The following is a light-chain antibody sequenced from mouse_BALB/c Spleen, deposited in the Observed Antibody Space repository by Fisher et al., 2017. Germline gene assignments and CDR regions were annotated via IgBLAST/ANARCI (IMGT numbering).Light chain of an antibody. CDR1: SSVSD. CDR2: STS. V-gene: IGKV4-80*01. Sequence: IVLTQSPAIMSASLGEEITLTCSASSSVSDMHWYQQKSGTSPKLLIYSTSNLASGVPSRFSGSGSGNSYSLTISSMEAEDAATYYCQQFTSSPLTFGAGTKLELK. J-gene: IGKJ5*01. CDR3: QQFTSSPLT.